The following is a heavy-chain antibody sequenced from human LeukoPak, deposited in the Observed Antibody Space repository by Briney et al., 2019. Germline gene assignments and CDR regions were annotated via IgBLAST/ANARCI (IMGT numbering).Heavy chain of an antibody. CDR2: IYDSGST. J-gene: IGHJ5*01. CDR1: GGSISRYY. CDR3: AKTHCGGGSCDKFDS. Sequence: SETLSLTCTVSGGSISRYYWSWIRQPPGKGLEWIGYIYDSGSTNYNPSLRSRVTLSIDTSKNQFSLRLNSVTAADTAVYYCAKTHCGGGSCDKFDSWGQGILVTVSS. V-gene: IGHV4-59*12. D-gene: IGHD2-21*01.